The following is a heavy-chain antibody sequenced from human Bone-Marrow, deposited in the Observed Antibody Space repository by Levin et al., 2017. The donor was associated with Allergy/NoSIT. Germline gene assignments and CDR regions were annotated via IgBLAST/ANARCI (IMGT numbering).Heavy chain of an antibody. Sequence: SVKVSCKASGGTFSSYAISWVRQAPGQGLEWMGGIIPIFGTANYAQKFQGRVTITADKSTSTAYMELSSLRSEDTAVYYCARDSNKYCSSTSCYADYYYYMDVWGKGTTVTVSS. V-gene: IGHV1-69*06. J-gene: IGHJ6*03. CDR2: IIPIFGTA. CDR3: ARDSNKYCSSTSCYADYYYYMDV. D-gene: IGHD2-2*01. CDR1: GGTFSSYA.